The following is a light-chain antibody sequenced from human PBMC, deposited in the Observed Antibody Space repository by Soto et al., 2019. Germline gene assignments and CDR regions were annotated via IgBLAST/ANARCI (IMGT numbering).Light chain of an antibody. CDR1: SSNIGTNT. J-gene: IGLJ2*01. CDR2: SDN. V-gene: IGLV1-44*01. Sequence: QSVLTQPPSASGTPGQRVTIFCSGSSSNIGTNTVIWYQQLPGAAPKLLIYSDNQRPSGIPDRFAGSNSGTSVSLAISGLQSEDEADYYCAAWDGSLVVFGGGTQLTVL. CDR3: AAWDGSLVV.